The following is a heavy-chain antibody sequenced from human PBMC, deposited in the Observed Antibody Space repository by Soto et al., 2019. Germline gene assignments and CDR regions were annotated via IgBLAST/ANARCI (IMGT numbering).Heavy chain of an antibody. Sequence: EVQVMESGGGLVQPGGSLRLSCAASGFTFNTYTMNWFRQAPGKGLEWVSSISSSSSYKYYGDSVKGRFTISRDNAKNSLYLQMNNLRVEDTAVYYCARNTGNCSGETCYPPRAFDVWGQGTVVTVSS. J-gene: IGHJ3*01. V-gene: IGHV3-21*02. CDR3: ARNTGNCSGETCYPPRAFDV. CDR1: GFTFNTYT. D-gene: IGHD2-15*01. CDR2: ISSSSSYK.